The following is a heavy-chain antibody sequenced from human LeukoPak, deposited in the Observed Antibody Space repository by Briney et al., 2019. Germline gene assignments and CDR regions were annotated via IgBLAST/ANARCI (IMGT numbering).Heavy chain of an antibody. V-gene: IGHV3-11*01. CDR3: ARVYDTSWSSHHFDY. J-gene: IGHJ4*02. D-gene: IGHD2-2*01. Sequence: GGSLRLSCAASGFTFSDYYMSWIRQAPGKGLEWVSYISSSGSTIYYADSVKGRFTISRDNAKNSLYLQMNSLRTEDTAVYYCARVYDTSWSSHHFDYWGQGTLVTVSS. CDR2: ISSSGSTI. CDR1: GFTFSDYY.